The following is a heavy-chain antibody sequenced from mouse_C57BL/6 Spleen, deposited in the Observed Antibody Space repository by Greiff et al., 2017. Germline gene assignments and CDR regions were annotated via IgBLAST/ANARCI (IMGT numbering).Heavy chain of an antibody. CDR2: INPSSGYT. Sequence: VQLQESGAELAKPGASVKLSCKASGYTFTSYWMHWVKQRPGQGLEWIGYINPSSGYTKYNQKFKNKATLTADKSSSTAYMQLSSLTYEDSAVYCCARSGANWDDYFDYWGQGTTLTVSS. J-gene: IGHJ2*01. CDR3: ARSGANWDDYFDY. V-gene: IGHV1-7*01. D-gene: IGHD4-1*01. CDR1: GYTFTSYW.